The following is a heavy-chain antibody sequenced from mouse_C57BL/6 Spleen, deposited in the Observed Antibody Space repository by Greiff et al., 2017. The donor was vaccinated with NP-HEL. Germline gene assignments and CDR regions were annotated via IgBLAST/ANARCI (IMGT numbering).Heavy chain of an antibody. V-gene: IGHV5-16*01. CDR2: INYDGSST. CDR1: GFTFSDYY. Sequence: EVKLMESEGGLVQPGSSMKLSCTASGFTFSDYYMAWVRQVPEKGLEWVANINYDGSSTYYLDSLKSRFIISRDHAKNILYLQMSSLKSEDTATYYCAREDPVRWYFDVWGTGTTVTVSS. CDR3: AREDPVRWYFDV. J-gene: IGHJ1*03.